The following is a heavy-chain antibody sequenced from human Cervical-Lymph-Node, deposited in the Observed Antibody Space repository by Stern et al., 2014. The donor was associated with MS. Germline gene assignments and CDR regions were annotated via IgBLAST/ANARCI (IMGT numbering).Heavy chain of an antibody. V-gene: IGHV1-2*07. J-gene: IGHJ6*02. CDR3: ARSYGSGTFYGMDV. CDR1: GYTFTDYY. Sequence: VQLVESGAEVKKPGASVKVSCKTSGYTFTDYYIHWVRRAPGQGLEWMGWINPNSGVTKYAHKFQESVTMTMDTSIITTYMELSSLRSDDTAVYFFARSYGSGTFYGMDVWGQGTTVIVSS. CDR2: INPNSGVT. D-gene: IGHD3-10*01.